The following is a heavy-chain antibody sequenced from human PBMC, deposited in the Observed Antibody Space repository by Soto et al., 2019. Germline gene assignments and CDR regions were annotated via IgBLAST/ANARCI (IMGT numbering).Heavy chain of an antibody. Sequence: PGGSLRLSCAASGFSFSGYWMTWVRLAPGKGLEWVASINQDGGDKNYADSVKGRFTISRDNAKNSLYLQLDSLRAEDTAVYYSARGRMDAVHYFDYWGLGTLVTVSS. CDR3: ARGRMDAVHYFDY. J-gene: IGHJ4*02. V-gene: IGHV3-7*05. D-gene: IGHD2-2*03. CDR1: GFSFSGYW. CDR2: INQDGGDK.